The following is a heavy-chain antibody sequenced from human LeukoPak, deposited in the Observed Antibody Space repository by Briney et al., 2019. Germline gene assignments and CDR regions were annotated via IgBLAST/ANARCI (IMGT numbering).Heavy chain of an antibody. CDR3: AKGSHSSGWPGDWFDP. V-gene: IGHV3-30*18. CDR2: ISYDGSNK. J-gene: IGHJ5*02. CDR1: RFTFSSYG. Sequence: QPGGSLRLSCATSRFTFSSYGMHWVRQAPGKGLEWVAVISYDGSNKYFADSVKGRFTISRDNSKNTLYLQMNSLRAEDTAVYYCAKGSHSSGWPGDWFDPWGQGTLVTVSS. D-gene: IGHD6-19*01.